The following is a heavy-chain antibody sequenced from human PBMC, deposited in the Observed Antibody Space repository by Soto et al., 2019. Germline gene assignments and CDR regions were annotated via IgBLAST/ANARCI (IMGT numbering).Heavy chain of an antibody. D-gene: IGHD2-15*01. CDR2: MWYDGINK. J-gene: IGHJ6*02. CDR3: ARDRVQMVDGLDV. CDR1: GFTFSNNG. Sequence: QVQLVASGGGVVQPGRSLRLSCAASGFTFSNNGMHWVRQAPGKGLEWVAVMWYDGINKYYADSVKGRFIISRDNSKNTVYLQMHSLRAEGTAVYYCARDRVQMVDGLDVWGQGTTVTVSS. V-gene: IGHV3-33*01.